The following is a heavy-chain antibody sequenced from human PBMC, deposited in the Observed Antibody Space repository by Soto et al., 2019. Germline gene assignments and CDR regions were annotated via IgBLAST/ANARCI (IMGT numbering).Heavy chain of an antibody. CDR3: ARGSMIVVGTPFSFDY. V-gene: IGHV4-59*01. Sequence: QVQLQESGPVLVKPSETLSLTCTVSGGSISSYYWSWIRQHPGKGLEWIGYIYYSGSTNYNPSLKRRVTISVDTSKNQFSLQLRSVTAADTDVYYCARGSMIVVGTPFSFDYWGQGTLVTVS. CDR2: IYYSGST. D-gene: IGHD3-22*01. J-gene: IGHJ4*02. CDR1: GGSISSYY.